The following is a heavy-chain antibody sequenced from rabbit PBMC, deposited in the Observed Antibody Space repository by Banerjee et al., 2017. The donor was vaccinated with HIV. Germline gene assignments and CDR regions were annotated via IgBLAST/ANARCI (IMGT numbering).Heavy chain of an antibody. D-gene: IGHD1-1*01. CDR1: GFDLSSYYY. Sequence: QSLEESGGGLVKPEGSLTLTCKGSGFDLSSYYYMCWVRQAPGKGPEWIGCIYAGSGDSYYASWAKGRFTISKTSSTTVTLQMTSLTAADTATYFCARRGHSGVGYLALWGPGTLVTVS. J-gene: IGHJ4*01. V-gene: IGHV1S40*01. CDR2: IYAGSGDS. CDR3: ARRGHSGVGYLAL.